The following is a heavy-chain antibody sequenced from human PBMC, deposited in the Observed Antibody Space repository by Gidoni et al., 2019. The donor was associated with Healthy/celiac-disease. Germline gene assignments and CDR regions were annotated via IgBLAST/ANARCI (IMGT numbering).Heavy chain of an antibody. D-gene: IGHD3-3*01. CDR1: GFTFSRYG. CDR3: AKGYDFWSGYHFDY. Sequence: QVQLVESGGGVVQPGRSLRLSCAASGFTFSRYGMHWVRQAPGKGLEWVAVISYDGSNKYYADSVKGRFTISRDNSKNTLYLQMNSLRAEDTAVYYCAKGYDFWSGYHFDYWGQGTLVTVSS. J-gene: IGHJ4*02. CDR2: ISYDGSNK. V-gene: IGHV3-30*18.